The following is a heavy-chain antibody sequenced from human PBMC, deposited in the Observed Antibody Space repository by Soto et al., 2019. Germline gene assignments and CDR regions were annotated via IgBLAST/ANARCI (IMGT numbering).Heavy chain of an antibody. CDR2: IIPIFGTA. CDR1: GGTFSSYA. D-gene: IGHD3-3*01. Sequence: GASVKVSCKASGGTFSSYAISWVRQAPGQGLEWMGGIIPIFGTANYAQKFQGRVTITADESTSTAYMELSSLRSEDTAVYYCARGTYDFWSGPSADWFDPWGQGTLVTVSS. CDR3: ARGTYDFWSGPSADWFDP. J-gene: IGHJ5*02. V-gene: IGHV1-69*13.